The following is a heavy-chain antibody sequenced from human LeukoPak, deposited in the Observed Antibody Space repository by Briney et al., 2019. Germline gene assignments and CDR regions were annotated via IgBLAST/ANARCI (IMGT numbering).Heavy chain of an antibody. CDR3: TRDSILTFYLYYYMDV. V-gene: IGHV3-49*04. CDR2: IRNKDNGGTT. CDR1: GFTFGDYA. D-gene: IGHD3-9*01. Sequence: GGSLRLSCTGFGFTFGDYAVSWVRQAPGKELEWVAFIRNKDNGGTTQIAASLQGRFTISRDDSKNVAYLHMTSLRTEDTAVYFCTRDSILTFYLYYYMDVWGEGTPVTVSS. J-gene: IGHJ6*03.